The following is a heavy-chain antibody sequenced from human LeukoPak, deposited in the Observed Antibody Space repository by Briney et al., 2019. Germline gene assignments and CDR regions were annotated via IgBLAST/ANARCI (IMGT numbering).Heavy chain of an antibody. Sequence: SETLSLTCSVSGGSISTYSWSWIRLPPGKGLEWVGHMYYSGTAKYNPSLKSRVTISVDTSKNQFSLRLSSVTAADTAVYFCARAGSIYGWFDYWGQGTLVTVSS. CDR2: MYYSGTA. CDR1: GGSISTYS. V-gene: IGHV4-59*13. J-gene: IGHJ4*02. CDR3: ARAGSIYGWFDY. D-gene: IGHD5-18*01.